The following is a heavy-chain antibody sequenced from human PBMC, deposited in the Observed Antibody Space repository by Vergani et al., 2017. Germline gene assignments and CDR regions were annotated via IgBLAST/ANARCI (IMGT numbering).Heavy chain of an antibody. V-gene: IGHV3-23*01. CDR3: AKTLSYCSSTSCYGEDYYYYMDV. J-gene: IGHJ6*03. Sequence: EVQLLESGGGLVQPGGSLRLSCAASGFTFSSYAMSWVRQAPGKGLEWVSAISGSGGSTYYADSVKGRFTISRDNSKNTLYLQMNSLRAEDTAVYYCAKTLSYCSSTSCYGEDYYYYMDVWGKGTTVTVSS. CDR2: ISGSGGST. D-gene: IGHD2-2*01. CDR1: GFTFSSYA.